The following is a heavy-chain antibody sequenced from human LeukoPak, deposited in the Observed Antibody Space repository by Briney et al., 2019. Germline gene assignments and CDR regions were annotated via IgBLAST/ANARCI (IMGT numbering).Heavy chain of an antibody. CDR1: GGTFSSYA. V-gene: IGHV1-69*01. CDR2: IIPIFGTA. Sequence: GSSVKPSCNASGGTFSSYAISWVRQAPGQGLEWMGGIIPIFGTANYAQKFQGRVTITPDESTSTAYMELSSLRSEDTAVYYCARDRGYSGYDKGAFDIWGQGTMVTVSS. D-gene: IGHD5-12*01. J-gene: IGHJ3*02. CDR3: ARDRGYSGYDKGAFDI.